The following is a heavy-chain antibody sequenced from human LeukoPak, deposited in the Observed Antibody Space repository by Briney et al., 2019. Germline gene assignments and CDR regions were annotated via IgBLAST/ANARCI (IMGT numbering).Heavy chain of an antibody. V-gene: IGHV3-48*02. J-gene: IGHJ4*02. CDR1: GFTFSTYA. D-gene: IGHD4-23*01. CDR2: ISITSDKI. CDR3: AREAYWGSSGKGFDS. Sequence: GGSLILSCAASGFTFSTYAMGWVRQAPGKGLEWISYISITSDKIYYADSVKGRFTISRDNAWNSLYLQMNSLRDEDTAVYPCAREAYWGSSGKGFDSWGQGTLVIVSS.